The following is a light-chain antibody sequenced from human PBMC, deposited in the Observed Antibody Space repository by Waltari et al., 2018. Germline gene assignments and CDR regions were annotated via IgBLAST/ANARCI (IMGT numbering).Light chain of an antibody. CDR2: EVS. J-gene: IGLJ2*01. Sequence: QSALTPPASVSGSPGQSLTIPFTGTSSDGGGFNYLSWYQHQPGKSPKLIIYEVSNRPSGVSNRFSGSKSGNTASLTISGLQAEDEGDYYCTSYTSSSISHVLFGGGTKLSVL. CDR1: SSDGGGFNY. CDR3: TSYTSSSISHVL. V-gene: IGLV2-14*01.